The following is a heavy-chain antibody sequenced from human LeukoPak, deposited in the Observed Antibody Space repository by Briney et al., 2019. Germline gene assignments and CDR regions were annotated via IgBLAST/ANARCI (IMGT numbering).Heavy chain of an antibody. CDR3: ARLTRYCSSTSCTNWFDP. Sequence: SETLSLTCTVSGGSISSSSYYWGWIRQPPGKGLEWIGSIYYSGSTYYNPSLKSRVTISVDTSKNQFSLKLSSVTAADTAVYYCARLTRYCSSTSCTNWFDPWGQGTLVTVSS. V-gene: IGHV4-39*01. J-gene: IGHJ5*02. D-gene: IGHD2-2*01. CDR1: GGSISSSSYY. CDR2: IYYSGST.